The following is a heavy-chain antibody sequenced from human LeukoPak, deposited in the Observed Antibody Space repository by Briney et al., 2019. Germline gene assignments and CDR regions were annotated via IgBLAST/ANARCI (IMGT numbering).Heavy chain of an antibody. Sequence: SETLSLTCTVSGVSITSYYWSWIRQPAGKGLEWIWRIYTSGSTNYNPSLKSRVTMSVDTSKNQFSLKLSSVTAADTAVYYCARGAIRSRDYYYYMDVWGKGTTVTVSS. CDR1: GVSITSYY. D-gene: IGHD2-21*01. V-gene: IGHV4-4*07. J-gene: IGHJ6*03. CDR3: ARGAIRSRDYYYYMDV. CDR2: IYTSGST.